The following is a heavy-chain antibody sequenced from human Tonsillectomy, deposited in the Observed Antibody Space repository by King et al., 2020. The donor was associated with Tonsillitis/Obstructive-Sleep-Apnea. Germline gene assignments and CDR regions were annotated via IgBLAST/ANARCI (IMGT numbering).Heavy chain of an antibody. CDR2: ISTRSTYK. J-gene: IGHJ4*02. D-gene: IGHD2-2*01. CDR3: ARGRVVPTALDY. Sequence: VQLVESGGGLVKPGGSLRLSCAASGFTFDDYSMNWVRQAPGKGLEWVSSISTRSTYKYYADSMKGRFTISRDNAKNSLYLQMNSLRAEDTAVYYCARGRVVPTALDYWGQGALVTVSS. CDR1: GFTFDDYS. V-gene: IGHV3-21*01.